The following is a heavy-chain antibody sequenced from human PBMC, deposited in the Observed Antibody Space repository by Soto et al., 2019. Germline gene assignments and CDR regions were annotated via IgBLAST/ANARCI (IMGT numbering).Heavy chain of an antibody. Sequence: QVQLQESGPGLVKPSETLSLTCIVSGASISSRSSYWGWIRQPQGMGLEWVGTFYSGSTYNKPPLKSRVTISVDTSKNQFSLKLSSVAAEDTAIYYCATTRGIAVGGSFDHWGQGTLVTVSS. J-gene: IGHJ5*02. CDR1: GASISSRSSY. CDR2: FYSGST. V-gene: IGHV4-39*01. CDR3: ATTRGIAVGGSFDH. D-gene: IGHD6-13*01.